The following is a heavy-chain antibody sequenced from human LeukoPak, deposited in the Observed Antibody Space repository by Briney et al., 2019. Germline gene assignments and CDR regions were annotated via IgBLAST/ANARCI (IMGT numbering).Heavy chain of an antibody. D-gene: IGHD3-22*01. CDR2: IYSGGST. J-gene: IGHJ3*02. CDR3: ARDLAVYDSSGCYAFDI. V-gene: IGHV3-53*01. CDR1: GFTVSSNY. Sequence: PGGSLRLSCAASGFTVSSNYMSWVRQAPGKGLEWVSVIYSGGSTYYADSVKGRFTISRDNSQNTLYLQMNSLRAEDTAVYYCARDLAVYDSSGCYAFDIWGQGTMVTVSS.